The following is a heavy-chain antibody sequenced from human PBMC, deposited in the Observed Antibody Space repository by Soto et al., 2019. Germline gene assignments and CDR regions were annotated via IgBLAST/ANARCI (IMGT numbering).Heavy chain of an antibody. J-gene: IGHJ4*02. V-gene: IGHV3-74*01. CDR1: GFTFSSYW. CDR3: TTDLVVVVPGRGY. Sequence: PGGSLRLSCAASGFTFSSYWMHWVRQAPGKGLVWVSRIKSDGSGAIYADSVKGRFTISRDDSKNTLYLQMNSLKTEDTAVYYCTTDLVVVVPGRGYWGQGTLVTVSS. D-gene: IGHD3-22*01. CDR2: IKSDGSGA.